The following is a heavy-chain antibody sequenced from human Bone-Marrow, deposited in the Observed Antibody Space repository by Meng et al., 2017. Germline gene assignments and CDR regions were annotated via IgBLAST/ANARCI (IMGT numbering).Heavy chain of an antibody. CDR3: ATWSLYFDY. V-gene: IGHV3-23*01. J-gene: IGHJ4*02. Sequence: GESLKISCAASGFTFSSYAMSWVRQAPGKGLEWVSAISGSGGSTYYADSVKGRFTISRDNSKNTLYLQMNSLRAEDTAVYYCATWSLYFDYWGQGTLVTVSS. CDR2: ISGSGGST. D-gene: IGHD2-15*01. CDR1: GFTFSSYA.